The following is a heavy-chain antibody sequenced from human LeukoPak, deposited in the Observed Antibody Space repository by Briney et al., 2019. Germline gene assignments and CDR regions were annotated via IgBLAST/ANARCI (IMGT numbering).Heavy chain of an antibody. D-gene: IGHD3-10*01. CDR1: GFTLPSPG. CDR2: IWYDGSNE. CDR3: ARDGQNGSPYATDV. J-gene: IGHJ6*02. V-gene: IGHV3-33*01. Sequence: GGAPRLSLAASGFTLPSPGMHWGRPAPGKGGGGVGGIWYDGSNEDYADSVKGRFTISRDNSKNTLYLQMNSLRVEDTAVYYCARDGQNGSPYATDVWGQGTTVTVSS.